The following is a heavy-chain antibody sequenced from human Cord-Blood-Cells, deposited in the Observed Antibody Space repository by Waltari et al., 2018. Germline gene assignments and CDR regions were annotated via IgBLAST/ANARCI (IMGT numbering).Heavy chain of an antibody. CDR3: AKDFGSGDY. Sequence: EVQLVESGGGLVQPGRSLRLSCAASGFTFDDYAMHWVRQAPGKGLGWVSGISWNSGSIGYADSVKGRFTISRDNAKNSLYLQMNSLRAEDTALYYCAKDFGSGDYWGQGTLVTVSS. CDR1: GFTFDDYA. D-gene: IGHD1-26*01. CDR2: ISWNSGSI. V-gene: IGHV3-9*01. J-gene: IGHJ4*02.